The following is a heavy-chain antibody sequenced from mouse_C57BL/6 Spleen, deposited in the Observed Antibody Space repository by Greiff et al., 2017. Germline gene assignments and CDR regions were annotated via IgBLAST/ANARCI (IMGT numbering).Heavy chain of an antibody. CDR1: GFTFSSYT. J-gene: IGHJ1*03. D-gene: IGHD2-2*01. Sequence: EVKLMESGGGLVKPGGSLKLSCAASGFTFSSYTMSWVRQTPEKRLEWVATISGGGGNTYYPDIVKGRFTISRDNAKNTLYLQMSSLRSEDTALYYCARHERLRCYFDVWGTGTTVTVSS. CDR2: ISGGGGNT. CDR3: ARHERLRCYFDV. V-gene: IGHV5-9*01.